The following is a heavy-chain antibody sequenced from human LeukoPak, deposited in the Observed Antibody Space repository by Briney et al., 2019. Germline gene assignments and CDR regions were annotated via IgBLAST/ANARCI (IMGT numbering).Heavy chain of an antibody. D-gene: IGHD6-19*01. CDR2: INTDGRST. J-gene: IGHJ4*02. V-gene: IGHV3-74*01. Sequence: GGSLRLSCAASGFTFSEYRMHWVRQVPGKGLVWVSRINTDGRSTIYADSVKGRFTISRDNAKNTLYPQMNSLRGEDTGVYYCGRDESVSGPTTFDFWGQGTLVTVSS. CDR3: GRDESVSGPTTFDF. CDR1: GFTFSEYR.